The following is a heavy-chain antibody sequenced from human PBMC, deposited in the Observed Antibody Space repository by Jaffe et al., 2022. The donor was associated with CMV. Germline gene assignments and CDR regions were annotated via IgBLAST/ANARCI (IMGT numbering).Heavy chain of an antibody. J-gene: IGHJ3*01. CDR1: GYTFSDYF. Sequence: QVHLVQSGAEVRKPGASVRVSCKSSGYTFSDYFMQWVRQAPGQGLEWMGWIHPKTGGTHYAQKFQGRVTMSRDTSSNTAYVELRRLRSDDTAMYYCARGALIQPFLEPVDAFDFWGQGTMVTVSS. D-gene: IGHD3-3*02. CDR2: IHPKTGGT. V-gene: IGHV1-2*02. CDR3: ARGALIQPFLEPVDAFDF.